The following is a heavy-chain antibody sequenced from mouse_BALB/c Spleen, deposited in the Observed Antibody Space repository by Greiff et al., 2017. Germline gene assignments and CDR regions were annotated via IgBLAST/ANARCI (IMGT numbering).Heavy chain of an antibody. Sequence: VQLVESGPGLVAPSQSLSITCTVSGFSLTSYDISWIRQPPGKGLEWLGVIWTGGGTNYNSAFMSRLSISKDNSKSQVFLKMNSLQTDDTAMYYCASHHSPYDYTLDYWGQGTTLTVSS. CDR1: GFSLTSYD. J-gene: IGHJ2*01. CDR2: IWTGGGT. D-gene: IGHD2-4*01. CDR3: ASHHSPYDYTLDY. V-gene: IGHV2-9-2*01.